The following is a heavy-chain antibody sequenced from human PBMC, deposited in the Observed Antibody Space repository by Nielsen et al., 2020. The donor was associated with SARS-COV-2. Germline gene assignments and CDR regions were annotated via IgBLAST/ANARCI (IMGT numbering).Heavy chain of an antibody. V-gene: IGHV3-33*01. J-gene: IGHJ4*02. D-gene: IGHD6-19*01. CDR2: IWYDGSNK. CDR1: GFTFSSYG. Sequence: GESLKISCAASGFTFSSYGMHWVRQAPGKGLEWVAVIWYDGSNKYYADSVKGRFTISRDNSKNTLYLQMNSLRAEDTAVYYCARVWREEQWPEYYFDYWGQGTLVTVSS. CDR3: ARVWREEQWPEYYFDY.